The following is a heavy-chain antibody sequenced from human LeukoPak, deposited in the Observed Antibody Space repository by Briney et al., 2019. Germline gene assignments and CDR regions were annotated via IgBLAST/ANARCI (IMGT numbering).Heavy chain of an antibody. Sequence: SVKVSCKASGGTFSSYAISWVRQAPGQGLEWMGRIIPILGIANYAQKFQGRVTITADKSTSTAYMELSSLRSEDTAVYYCAREPYYYDSSGLYYYGMDVWGQGTTVTVSS. J-gene: IGHJ6*02. CDR3: AREPYYYDSSGLYYYGMDV. D-gene: IGHD3-22*01. CDR2: IIPILGIA. CDR1: GGTFSSYA. V-gene: IGHV1-69*04.